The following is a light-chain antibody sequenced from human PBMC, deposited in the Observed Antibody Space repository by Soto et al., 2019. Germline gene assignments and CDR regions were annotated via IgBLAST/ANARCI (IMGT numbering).Light chain of an antibody. J-gene: IGKJ1*01. CDR3: MQALQTRT. V-gene: IGKV2-28*01. Sequence: DIVMTQSPLSLSVTPGEPASISCRSSQSLLHSNGYNYLDWYLQKPGQSPQLLIYFVSNRASGVPDRFSGSGSGTDFTLKISRVVPEDVGVYYCMQALQTRTFGQGTKVEIK. CDR2: FVS. CDR1: QSLLHSNGYNY.